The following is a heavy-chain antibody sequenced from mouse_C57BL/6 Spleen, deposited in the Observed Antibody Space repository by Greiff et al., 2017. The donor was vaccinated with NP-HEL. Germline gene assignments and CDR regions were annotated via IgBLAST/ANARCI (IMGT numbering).Heavy chain of an antibody. CDR3: ARSGDGYSYFDY. CDR1: GYTFTSYW. V-gene: IGHV1-72*01. CDR2: IDPNSGGT. Sequence: QVQLKESGAELVKPGASVKLSCKASGYTFTSYWMHWVKQRPGRGLEWIGRIDPNSGGTKYNEKFKSKGTLTVDKPSSTAYIQLSSLTSEDSAVYYCARSGDGYSYFDYWGQGTTLTVSS. J-gene: IGHJ2*01. D-gene: IGHD2-3*01.